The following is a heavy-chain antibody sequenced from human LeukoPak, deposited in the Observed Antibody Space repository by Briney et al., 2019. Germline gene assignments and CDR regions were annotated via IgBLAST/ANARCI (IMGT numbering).Heavy chain of an antibody. CDR3: ARLTMVRGVIPYDAFDI. CDR1: GGSLSSYY. D-gene: IGHD3-10*01. V-gene: IGHV4-59*01. CDR2: IYYSGST. Sequence: SETLSLTCTVSGGSLSSYYWSWIRQPPGKGLEWIGYIYYSGSTNYNPSLKSRVTISVDTSKNQFSLKLSSVTAADTAVYYCARLTMVRGVIPYDAFDIWGQGTMVTVSS. J-gene: IGHJ3*02.